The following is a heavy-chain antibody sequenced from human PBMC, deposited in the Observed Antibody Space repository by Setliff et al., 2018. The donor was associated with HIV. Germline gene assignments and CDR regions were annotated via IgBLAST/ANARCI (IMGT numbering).Heavy chain of an antibody. J-gene: IGHJ4*02. CDR3: ATFFVSTATTQDY. CDR2: IKADGGTM. Sequence: GESLKISCVASGFIFDTYPMNWVRQAPGKGLEWVSYIKADGGTMYDADSVVGRFTISRDNAKNSLYLQMNSLREEDTGVYYCATFFVSTATTQDYWGQGTLVTVSS. CDR1: GFIFDTYP. D-gene: IGHD4-17*01. V-gene: IGHV3-48*02.